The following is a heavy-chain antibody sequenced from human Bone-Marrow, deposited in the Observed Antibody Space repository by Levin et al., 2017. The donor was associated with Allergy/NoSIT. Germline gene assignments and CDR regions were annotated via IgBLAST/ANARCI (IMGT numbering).Heavy chain of an antibody. Sequence: ASVKVSCKASGYTFTGYYMHWVRQAPGQGLEWKGRINPNSGGTNFAQKFQGRVSMTRDTSISTAYMELSRLRSDDTAVYYCARAFGGRAFDIWGQGTMVTVSS. CDR3: ARAFGGRAFDI. V-gene: IGHV1-2*06. D-gene: IGHD4-23*01. CDR2: INPNSGGT. CDR1: GYTFTGYY. J-gene: IGHJ3*02.